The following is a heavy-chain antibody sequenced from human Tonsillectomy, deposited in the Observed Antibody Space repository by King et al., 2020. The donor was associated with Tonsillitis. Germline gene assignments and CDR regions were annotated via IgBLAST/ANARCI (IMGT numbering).Heavy chain of an antibody. J-gene: IGHJ4*02. Sequence: LQLQESGPGLVKPSETLSLTCNVSGDSISSYYWSWIRQSPGKGLEWIGHIHYSGNSNFNPSLNSRVTISVDTSKTQFSLKLTSVTAADSAVYYCARGAEDGGGNSLGFDYWGLGTQVTVSS. CDR2: IHYSGNS. CDR3: ARGAEDGGGNSLGFDY. D-gene: IGHD4-23*01. V-gene: IGHV4-59*01. CDR1: GDSISSYY.